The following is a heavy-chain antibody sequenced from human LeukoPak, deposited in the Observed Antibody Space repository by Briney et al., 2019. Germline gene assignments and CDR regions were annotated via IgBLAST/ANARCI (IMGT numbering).Heavy chain of an antibody. CDR3: ARDPLVYM. CDR2: IYSGDNT. J-gene: IGHJ4*02. CDR1: GFTVSSNY. D-gene: IGHD2-2*02. V-gene: IGHV3-66*01. Sequence: GGSLRLSCAASGFTVSSNYMNWVRQAPGKGLEWASIIYSGDNTYYADSVKGRFTISRDNSKNTLYLQMNSLRVEDTAVYYCARDPLVYMWGQGTLVTVSS.